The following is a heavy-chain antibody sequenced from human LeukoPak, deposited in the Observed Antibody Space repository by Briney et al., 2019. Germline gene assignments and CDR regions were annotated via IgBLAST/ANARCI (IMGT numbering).Heavy chain of an antibody. V-gene: IGHV4-59*01. J-gene: IGHJ5*02. D-gene: IGHD2-15*01. CDR1: GGSIRSYY. CDR2: TFYTGGT. Sequence: SETLSLTCSVFGGSIRSYYWTWLRQPPGKGLEWIGYTFYTGGTDYNPSLKSRVIISIDPSQNHVSLKLSAVTAEDTAVYYCARAGAVVDNWFDPWGQGTLVTVSS. CDR3: ARAGAVVDNWFDP.